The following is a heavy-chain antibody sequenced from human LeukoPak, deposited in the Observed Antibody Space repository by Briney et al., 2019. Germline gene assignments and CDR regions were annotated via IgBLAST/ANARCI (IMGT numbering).Heavy chain of an antibody. CDR1: GFSIRSSW. V-gene: IGHV3-7*01. D-gene: IGHD7-27*01. J-gene: IGHJ4*02. CDR2: MNEDGSGT. CDR3: ARDPAWGAIDY. Sequence: PGGSLRLSCAVSGFSIRSSWMSWVRQTPGKGLEWVADMNEDGSGTYYVDSVKGRFTVSRDNAKNSLYLQMSSLRAGDTAVCYCARDPAWGAIDYWGQGTLVTVSS.